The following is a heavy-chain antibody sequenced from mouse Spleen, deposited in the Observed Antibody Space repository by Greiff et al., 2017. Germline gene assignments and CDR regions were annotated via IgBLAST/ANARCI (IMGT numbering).Heavy chain of an antibody. V-gene: IGHV8-8*01. CDR1: GFSLSTYGMG. CDR2: IWWDEDK. D-gene: IGHD2-5*01. CDR3: ARISSNYTWAMDY. J-gene: IGHJ4*01. Sequence: QVTLKASGPGILQPSQTLSLTCSFSGFSLSTYGMGVGWSRQPPGKGLEWLVHIWWDEDKYYNPALKSRLTTSKDTSKNQVFLKIANVDTADTATYYCARISSNYTWAMDYWGQGTSVTVSS.